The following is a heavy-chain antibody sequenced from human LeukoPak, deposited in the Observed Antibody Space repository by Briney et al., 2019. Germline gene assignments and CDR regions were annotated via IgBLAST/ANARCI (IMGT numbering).Heavy chain of an antibody. CDR1: GGSISSYY. D-gene: IGHD2-15*01. V-gene: IGHV4-4*07. Sequence: PSETLSLTCTVSGGSISSYYWSWIRQPAGKGLEWIGRIYTSGSTNYNPSLKSRVPMSVDTSKNQFSLKLSSVTAADTGVYYCARGYCSGGSCYPSGFDYWGQGTLVTVSS. J-gene: IGHJ4*02. CDR2: IYTSGST. CDR3: ARGYCSGGSCYPSGFDY.